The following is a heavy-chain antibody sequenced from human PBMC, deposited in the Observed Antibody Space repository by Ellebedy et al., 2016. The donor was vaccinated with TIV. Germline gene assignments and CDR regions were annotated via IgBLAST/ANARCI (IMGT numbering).Heavy chain of an antibody. CDR2: ISGTGGDT. V-gene: IGHV3-23*01. Sequence: GGSLRLSCAASGFTFSSYAMSWVRQAPGKGLEWVSVISGTGGDTYYADSVKGRFTISRDKAKNTLYLQMHSLRAEDTAVYYCAKSHDSSGYHYVGAFDIWGQGTMVTASS. J-gene: IGHJ3*02. CDR1: GFTFSSYA. D-gene: IGHD3-22*01. CDR3: AKSHDSSGYHYVGAFDI.